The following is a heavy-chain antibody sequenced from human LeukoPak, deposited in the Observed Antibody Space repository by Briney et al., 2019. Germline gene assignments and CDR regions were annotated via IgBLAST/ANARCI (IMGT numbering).Heavy chain of an antibody. V-gene: IGHV3-23*01. J-gene: IGHJ4*02. D-gene: IGHD3-9*01. CDR2: ISASGGST. CDR1: GFTFSTYA. Sequence: GGSLRLSCAASGFTFSTYAVNWVRQAPGKGLEWVSVISASGGSTYYADSVRGRFTMSRDNSKKTLYLQMNSLRVEDTAVYYCARGGNTGYYDHIDYWGQGTLVSVSS. CDR3: ARGGNTGYYDHIDY.